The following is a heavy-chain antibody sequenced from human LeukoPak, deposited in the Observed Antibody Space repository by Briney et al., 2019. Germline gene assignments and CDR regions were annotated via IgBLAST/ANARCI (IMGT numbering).Heavy chain of an antibody. Sequence: PSETLSLTCTVSGGSISSYYWSWIRQPAGKGLEWIGRISASGNTNYNPSLSSRVTMSVDTSRSQFSLKLMSVTAADTAVYYCTREGRSSTPGYWGQGTLVTVSS. CDR1: GGSISSYY. J-gene: IGHJ4*02. D-gene: IGHD2-15*01. V-gene: IGHV4-4*07. CDR3: TREGRSSTPGY. CDR2: ISASGNT.